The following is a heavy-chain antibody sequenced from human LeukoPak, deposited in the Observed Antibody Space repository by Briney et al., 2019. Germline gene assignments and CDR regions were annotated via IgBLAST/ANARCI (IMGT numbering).Heavy chain of an antibody. V-gene: IGHV3-21*01. Sequence: GGSLRLSCAASGFTFSSYSRNWVRQAPGKGLEWVSSISSSSSYIYYADSVKGRFTISRDNAKNSLYLQMNSLRAEDTAVYYCARESVSGGSYYYYGMDVWGQGTTVTVSS. D-gene: IGHD3-10*01. CDR1: GFTFSSYS. CDR3: ARESVSGGSYYYYGMDV. CDR2: ISSSSSYI. J-gene: IGHJ6*02.